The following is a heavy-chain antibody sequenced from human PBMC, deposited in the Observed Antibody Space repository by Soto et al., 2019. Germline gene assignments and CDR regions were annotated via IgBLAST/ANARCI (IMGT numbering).Heavy chain of an antibody. CDR3: ARLGFNYDFLSGYYNVQHYYGIDV. V-gene: IGHV5-51*01. J-gene: IGHJ6*02. CDR2: IYPGDSDT. CDR1: GYKVSTWHNFTSYW. Sequence: PGESLKISCMGSGYKVSTWHNFTSYWIAWVRQMPGEGLEWMGIIYPGDSDTRYSPSFQGQVTISADKSINSVYLQWSSLKASETATYYCARLGFNYDFLSGYYNVQHYYGIDVWGQGTTVTVSS. D-gene: IGHD3-3*01.